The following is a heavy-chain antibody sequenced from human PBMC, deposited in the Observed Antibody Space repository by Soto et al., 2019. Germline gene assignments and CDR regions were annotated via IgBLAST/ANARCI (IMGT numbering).Heavy chain of an antibody. D-gene: IGHD3-10*01. J-gene: IGHJ4*02. CDR1: SGSIINSNYY. CDR2: IYNSGTT. V-gene: IGHV4-39*01. Sequence: SETLSLTCTVSSGSIINSNYYWGWIRQPPGKGLEYIGNIYNSGTTHYNPSLTSRVAIFVDTSKDQFSLKLSSVTAADTAVYFCARLVVREIMLVSDYWGQGTLVTVPQ. CDR3: ARLVVREIMLVSDY.